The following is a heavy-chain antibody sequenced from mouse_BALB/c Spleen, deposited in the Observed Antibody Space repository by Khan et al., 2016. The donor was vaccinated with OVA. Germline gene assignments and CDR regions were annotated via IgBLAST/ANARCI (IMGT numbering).Heavy chain of an antibody. CDR3: GTSFYYGDSYAMAY. D-gene: IGHD2-13*01. CDR1: GYSITSDYA. CDR2: ISSTGST. J-gene: IGHJ4*01. V-gene: IGHV3-2*02. Sequence: EVQLQESGPGLVKPSQSLSLTCTVTGYSITSDYAWNWIRQFPGNKLEWMGYISSTGSTSYNPSLKSRISITRDTSKNQFFLHLTSVTTEDSATYDCGTSFYYGDSYAMAYWGQGTSVTVSA.